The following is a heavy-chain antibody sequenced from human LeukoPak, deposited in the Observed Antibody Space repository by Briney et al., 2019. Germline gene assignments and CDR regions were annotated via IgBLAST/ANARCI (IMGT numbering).Heavy chain of an antibody. J-gene: IGHJ4*02. CDR3: ARGTRPMVRGVIKRRSEYYFDY. V-gene: IGHV1-8*01. D-gene: IGHD3-10*01. CDR1: GYTFTSYD. CDR2: MNPNSGNT. Sequence: ASVKVSCKASGYTFTSYDINWVRQATGQGPEWMGWMNPNSGNTGYAQKFQGRVTMTRNTSISTAYMELSSLRSEDTAVYYCARGTRPMVRGVIKRRSEYYFDYWGQGTLVTVSS.